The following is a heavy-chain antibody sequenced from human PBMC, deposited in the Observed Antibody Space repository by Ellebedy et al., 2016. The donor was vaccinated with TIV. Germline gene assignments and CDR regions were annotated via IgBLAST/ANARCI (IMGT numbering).Heavy chain of an antibody. CDR3: ARECYYGSGGGLWWFDP. D-gene: IGHD3-10*01. V-gene: IGHV4-34*01. J-gene: IGHJ5*02. Sequence: SETLSLTCDVYGGSFSGYYWTWIRQPPGKGLEWIGEINHSGSTNYNPSLKSRVTISVDTSKSQFYLKLSSVTAADTAIYYCARECYYGSGGGLWWFDPWGQGTLVTVSS. CDR1: GGSFSGYY. CDR2: INHSGST.